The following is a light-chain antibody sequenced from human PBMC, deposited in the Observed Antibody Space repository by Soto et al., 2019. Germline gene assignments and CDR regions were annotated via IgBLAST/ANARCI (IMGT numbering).Light chain of an antibody. CDR1: SSDGGGYNY. CDR3: CSYAGSYTHV. V-gene: IGLV2-11*01. Sequence: QSALTQPRSVSGSPGQSVSISCTGTSSDGGGYNYVSWYQQHPGKARKLMIYDVSKRPSGVPDRFSGSKSGNTASLTIAGLQAEDEADYYCCSYAGSYTHVFGTGTKVTVL. J-gene: IGLJ1*01. CDR2: DVS.